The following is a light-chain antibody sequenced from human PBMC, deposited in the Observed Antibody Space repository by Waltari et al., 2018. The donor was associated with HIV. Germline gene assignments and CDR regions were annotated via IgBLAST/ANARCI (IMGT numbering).Light chain of an antibody. J-gene: IGKJ1*01. CDR3: QQYNSWPPAWT. CDR2: GAS. V-gene: IGKV3-15*01. CDR1: PGGSSN. Sequence: EIVMTQSPATLSVSPGDRATLSCRASPGGSSNSAWYQQGPGQAPRRLIFGASTRATGIPARFSGSGSGTEFSLTISSLQSEDFAVYYCQQYNSWPPAWTLGQGTNVEIK.